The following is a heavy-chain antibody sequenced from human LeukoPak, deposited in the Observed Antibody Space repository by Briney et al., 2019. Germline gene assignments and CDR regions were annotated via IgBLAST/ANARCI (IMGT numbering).Heavy chain of an antibody. CDR1: GGSISSGDYY. J-gene: IGHJ4*02. Sequence: SETLSLTCTVSGGSISSGDYYSGWIRQPPGKGLEWIVYIYYSGSTYYNPSPKSRVTISVDTSKNQFSLKLSSVTAADTAVYYCAIFPVPAAMDAAYWGQGTLVTVSS. CDR3: AIFPVPAAMDAAY. D-gene: IGHD2-2*01. V-gene: IGHV4-30-4*08. CDR2: IYYSGST.